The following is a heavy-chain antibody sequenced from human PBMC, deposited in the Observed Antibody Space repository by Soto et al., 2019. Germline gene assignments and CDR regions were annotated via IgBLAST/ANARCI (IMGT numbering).Heavy chain of an antibody. CDR1: GDSVSSNSAA. D-gene: IGHD3-10*01. CDR3: ARDLTPTYYYGSGSLPPYYGMDV. Sequence: SQPLSLTCAISGDSVSSNSAAWNWIRQSPSRSLEWLGRTYYRSKWYIDYAVFVKIRITINPDTSKNQFSLQLNSVTPEDTAVYYCARDLTPTYYYGSGSLPPYYGMDVWGQGTTVTVSS. V-gene: IGHV6-1*01. J-gene: IGHJ6*02. CDR2: TYYRSKWYI.